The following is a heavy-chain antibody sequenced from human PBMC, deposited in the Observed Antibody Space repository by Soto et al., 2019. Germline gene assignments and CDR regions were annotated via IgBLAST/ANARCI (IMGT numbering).Heavy chain of an antibody. CDR1: GGTFSSYT. CDR3: ARYSNPPQRRLLEWLPETDPDAFDI. V-gene: IGHV1-69*02. J-gene: IGHJ3*02. CDR2: IIPILGIA. D-gene: IGHD3-3*01. Sequence: QVQLVQSGAEVKKPGSSVKVSCKASGGTFSSYTISWVRQAPGQGLEWMGRIIPILGIANYAQKFQGRVTITADKSTSTAYRELSSLRSEDTAVYYCARYSNPPQRRLLEWLPETDPDAFDIWGQGTMVTVSS.